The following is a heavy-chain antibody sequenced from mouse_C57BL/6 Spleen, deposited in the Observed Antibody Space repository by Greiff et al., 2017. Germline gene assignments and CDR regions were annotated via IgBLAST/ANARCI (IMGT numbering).Heavy chain of an antibody. CDR2: IRGVGST. D-gene: IGHD1-1*01. Sequence: QVQLKESGPGLVAPSQSLSITCTVSGFSLTSYGVDWVRQSPGKGLEWLGVIRGVGSTNYNSALKSRLSISKDNSKSQVFLKMNSRQTDDTAMYYCATLYGRNYAMDYWGQGTSVTVSS. CDR1: GFSLTSYG. CDR3: ATLYGRNYAMDY. V-gene: IGHV2-6*01. J-gene: IGHJ4*01.